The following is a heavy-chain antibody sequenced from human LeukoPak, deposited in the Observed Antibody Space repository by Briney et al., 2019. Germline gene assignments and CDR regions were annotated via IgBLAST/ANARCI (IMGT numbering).Heavy chain of an antibody. CDR2: ITLSSTAI. J-gene: IGHJ5*02. CDR3: ARGRLSPDP. V-gene: IGHV3-48*01. Sequence: PGGSLRLSCVASGFTFSTYNMNWVRQAPGKGLEWVAYITLSSTAIYYADSVKGRFTISRDNAKNSLYLQMNSLRAEDTAVYYCARGRLSPDPWGQGTLVTVSS. D-gene: IGHD6-6*01. CDR1: GFTFSTYN.